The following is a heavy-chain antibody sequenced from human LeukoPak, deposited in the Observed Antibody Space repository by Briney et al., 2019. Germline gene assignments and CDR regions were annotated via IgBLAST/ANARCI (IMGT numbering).Heavy chain of an antibody. D-gene: IGHD6-13*01. CDR2: ISYDGSNK. V-gene: IGHV3-30-3*01. CDR3: ARFPPSSWSDY. Sequence: GGSLRLSCAASGFTFSSYAMHWVRQAPGKGLEWVAVISYDGSNKYYADSVKGRFTISRDNSKNTLYLQMNSLRAEDTAVYYCARFPPSSWSDYWGQGTLVTVSS. CDR1: GFTFSSYA. J-gene: IGHJ4*02.